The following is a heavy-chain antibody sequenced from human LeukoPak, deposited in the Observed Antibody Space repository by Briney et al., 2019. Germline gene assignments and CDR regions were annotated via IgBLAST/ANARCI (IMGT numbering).Heavy chain of an antibody. CDR3: ARSGVAENDY. J-gene: IGHJ4*02. D-gene: IGHD3-10*01. CDR2: ITPIFGTT. V-gene: IGHV1-69*05. CDR1: GGTFYSYG. Sequence: SVKVSCKSFGGTFYSYGINRVRQAPGQGLEWMGRITPIFGTTNYAQTLQGRVTITTDGSMTTAYMELSGLKSGDTAVYYCARSGVAENDYWGQGTLVTVSS.